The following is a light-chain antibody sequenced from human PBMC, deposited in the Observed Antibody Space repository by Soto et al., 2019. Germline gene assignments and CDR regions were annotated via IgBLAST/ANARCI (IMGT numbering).Light chain of an antibody. Sequence: LTQPASVSGSPGQSITISCTGTSSDIGSNNYVSWFQQRPGKAPTLIIYEVSNRPSGVSTHFSGSKSGNTASLTISGLLPEDEAEYYCSSYTTTTRLFGGGTKVTVL. CDR3: SSYTTTTRL. CDR2: EVS. J-gene: IGLJ3*02. V-gene: IGLV2-14*01. CDR1: SSDIGSNNY.